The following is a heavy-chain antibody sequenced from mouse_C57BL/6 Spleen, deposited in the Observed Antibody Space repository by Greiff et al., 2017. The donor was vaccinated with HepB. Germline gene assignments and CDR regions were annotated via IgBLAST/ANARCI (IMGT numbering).Heavy chain of an antibody. J-gene: IGHJ4*01. CDR1: GYTFTDYE. CDR2: IDPETGGT. D-gene: IGHD1-1*01. Sequence: QVQLQQSGAELVRPGASVTLSCKASGYTFTDYEMHWVKQTPVHGLEWIGAIDPETGGTAYNQKFKGKAILTADKSSSTAYMELRSLTSEDSAVYYCTRNYAPYYAMDYWGQGTSVTVSS. CDR3: TRNYAPYYAMDY. V-gene: IGHV1-15*01.